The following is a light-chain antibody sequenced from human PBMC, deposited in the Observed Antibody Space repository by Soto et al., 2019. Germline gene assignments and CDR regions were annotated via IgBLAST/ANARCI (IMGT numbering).Light chain of an antibody. CDR3: QYYNAVPPVT. J-gene: IGKJ3*01. CDR2: AAS. Sequence: DIQMTQSPSSLSASVGDRVTITCRASQDINNYLAWYQHKPGKVPKPLIYAASTLRSGVPSRFSGSGSGTAFTLAISSLQPEDVATYYCQYYNAVPPVTFGPGTKVD. CDR1: QDINNY. V-gene: IGKV1-27*01.